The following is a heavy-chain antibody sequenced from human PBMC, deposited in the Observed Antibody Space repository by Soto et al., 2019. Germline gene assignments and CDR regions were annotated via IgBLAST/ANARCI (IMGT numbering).Heavy chain of an antibody. D-gene: IGHD1-7*01. J-gene: IGHJ4*02. CDR1: GYTFTNYW. Sequence: GESLKISCKGSGYTFTNYWINWVRQMPGNGLEWMGRINPSDSFVNYNPSLKSRVTISLDKSENQFSLKVTSLTAADTAVYYCASRDPGTSVDYWGQGTLVTVSS. CDR2: INPSDSFV. V-gene: IGHV5-10-1*01. CDR3: ASRDPGTSVDY.